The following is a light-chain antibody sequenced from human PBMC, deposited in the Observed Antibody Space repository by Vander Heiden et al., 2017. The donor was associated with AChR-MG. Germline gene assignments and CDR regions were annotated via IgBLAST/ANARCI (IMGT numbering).Light chain of an antibody. CDR1: SSDL. Sequence: QSALTQSASLSGSPGQSITISCTGTSSDLVSWYQLHPGKAPKLMICAGSKRPSGVSNRFSGSTSGNTASLTISGLQAEDEADYYCCSYTGTYVVFGGGTKLTVL. V-gene: IGLV2-23*01. CDR3: CSYTGTYVV. J-gene: IGLJ2*01. CDR2: AGS.